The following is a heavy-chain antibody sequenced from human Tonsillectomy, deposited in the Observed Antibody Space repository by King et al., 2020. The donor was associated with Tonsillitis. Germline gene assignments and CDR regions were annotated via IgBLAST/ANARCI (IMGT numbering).Heavy chain of an antibody. Sequence: VQLVESGGGLVQPGGSLRLSCAASGFTFSNHAMSWVRQAPGKGLEWVSAISGSGDRTYYADSVKGRFTISRYNSKNTLSLQMNSLRAEDTALYYCARALRLGYCSGGTCFGYFDLWGRGTLVAVSS. D-gene: IGHD2-15*01. CDR3: ARALRLGYCSGGTCFGYFDL. J-gene: IGHJ2*01. V-gene: IGHV3-23*04. CDR1: GFTFSNHA. CDR2: ISGSGDRT.